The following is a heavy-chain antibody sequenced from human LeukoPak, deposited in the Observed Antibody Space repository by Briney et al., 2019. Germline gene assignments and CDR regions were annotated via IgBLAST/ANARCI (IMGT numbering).Heavy chain of an antibody. CDR1: GGSISSSSYY. CDR3: ARLRAEKASIAAAGTGSYYYYGMDV. J-gene: IGHJ6*02. CDR2: IYYSGST. D-gene: IGHD6-13*01. V-gene: IGHV4-39*01. Sequence: SETLSLTCTVPGGSISSSSYYWGWIRQPPGKGLEWIGSIYYSGSTYYNPSLKSRVTISVDTSKNQFSLKLSSVTAADTAVYYCARLRAEKASIAAAGTGSYYYYGMDVWGQGTTVTVSS.